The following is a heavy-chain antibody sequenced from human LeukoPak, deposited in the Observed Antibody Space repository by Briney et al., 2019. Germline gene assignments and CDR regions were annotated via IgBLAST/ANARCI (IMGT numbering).Heavy chain of an antibody. Sequence: GGSLRLSCEASGFTFSSYSMNWVRQAPGKGLEWVSSISSSSSYIYYADSVKGRFTISRDNAKNSLYLQMNSLRAEDTAVYYCARGWPGIVATINYWGQGTLVTVSS. D-gene: IGHD5-12*01. CDR2: ISSSSSYI. CDR3: ARGWPGIVATINY. V-gene: IGHV3-21*01. CDR1: GFTFSSYS. J-gene: IGHJ4*02.